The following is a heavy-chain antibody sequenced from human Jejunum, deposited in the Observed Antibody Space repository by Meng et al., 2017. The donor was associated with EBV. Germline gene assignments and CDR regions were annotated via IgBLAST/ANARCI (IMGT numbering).Heavy chain of an antibody. D-gene: IGHD4-17*01. J-gene: IGHJ4*02. CDR1: GDSIPSGSYL. CDR3: ARGGPDFGDYVPFDY. CDR2: IYHIGST. Sequence: HLPLQTSGSGLVKPSQTLSPTCAVSGDSIPSGSYLWSWIRQPPGKGLEWIGNIYHIGSTYYNPSLKSRVTISVDRSKNQFSLKLTSVTAADTAVYYCARGGPDFGDYVPFDYWGQGTLVTVSS. V-gene: IGHV4-30-2*01.